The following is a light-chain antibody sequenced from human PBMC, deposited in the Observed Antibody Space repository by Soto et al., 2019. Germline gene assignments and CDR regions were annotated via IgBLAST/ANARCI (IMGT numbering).Light chain of an antibody. CDR2: DAS. J-gene: IGKJ3*01. CDR3: QQRKGFT. V-gene: IGKV3-11*01. Sequence: IVLTQSPATLSLSPGERATLSCRASQSVSSYLAWYQQKPGQAPRLLIYDASNRATGIPARFSGSGSGTDFTLAIRSLEPEDSAVYYCQQRKGFTFGPGTKVDIK. CDR1: QSVSSY.